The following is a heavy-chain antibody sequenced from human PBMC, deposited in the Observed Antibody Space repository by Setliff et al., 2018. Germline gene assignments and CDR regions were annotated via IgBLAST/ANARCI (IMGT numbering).Heavy chain of an antibody. Sequence: SETLSLTCAVSGYSISSGYYWGWIRQPSGKGLEWIGSIYHSGSTYYNPSLKSRVTISVDTSKNQFSLKLSSVTAADTAVYYCARVPGGRFDYWGQGTLVTVSS. CDR1: GYSISSGYY. CDR3: ARVPGGRFDY. CDR2: IYHSGST. D-gene: IGHD1-26*01. V-gene: IGHV4-38-2*01. J-gene: IGHJ4*02.